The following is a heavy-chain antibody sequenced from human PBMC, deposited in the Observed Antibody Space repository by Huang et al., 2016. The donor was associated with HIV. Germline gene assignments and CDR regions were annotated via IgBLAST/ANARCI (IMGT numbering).Heavy chain of an antibody. CDR3: GGSSGYWSFDY. CDR1: DYTFASYG. D-gene: IGHD3-22*01. J-gene: IGHJ4*02. Sequence: QVQLVQSGGAVKKPGASVKVCCKASDYTFASYGISWVRKAPGQGLEWMGWISTNKGDTNYAPQFQGRVTMTTDTSTSTVYMELRSLRSDDTGVYYCGGSSGYWSFDYWGQGTLVTVSS. V-gene: IGHV1-18*04. CDR2: ISTNKGDT.